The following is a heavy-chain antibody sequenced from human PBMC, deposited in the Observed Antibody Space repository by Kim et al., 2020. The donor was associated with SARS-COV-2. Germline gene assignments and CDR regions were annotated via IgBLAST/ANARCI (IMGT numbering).Heavy chain of an antibody. Sequence: GGSLRLSCAASGFTFSSYGMHWVRQAPGKGPEWVAVISYDGSNKYYADSVKGRFTISRDNSKNTLYLQMNSLRAEDTAVYYCAKRFRGYWDYYGMDVWGQGTTVTVSS. J-gene: IGHJ6*02. CDR1: GFTFSSYG. CDR3: AKRFRGYWDYYGMDV. D-gene: IGHD2-2*03. V-gene: IGHV3-30*18. CDR2: ISYDGSNK.